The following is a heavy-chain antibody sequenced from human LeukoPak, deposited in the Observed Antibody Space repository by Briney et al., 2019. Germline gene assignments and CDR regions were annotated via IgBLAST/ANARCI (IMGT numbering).Heavy chain of an antibody. D-gene: IGHD1-20*01. J-gene: IGHJ3*02. CDR3: ARPITYITGTTFAFDI. CDR1: GYSFNSYW. CDR2: IYPGGSDT. V-gene: IGHV5-51*01. Sequence: GESLKISCKGSGYSFNSYWIGWVRQMPGKGLEWMGIIYPGGSDTRYSPSFQGQVTISADNSISTAYLQWSSLKASDTAMYYCARPITYITGTTFAFDIWGQGTMVTVSS.